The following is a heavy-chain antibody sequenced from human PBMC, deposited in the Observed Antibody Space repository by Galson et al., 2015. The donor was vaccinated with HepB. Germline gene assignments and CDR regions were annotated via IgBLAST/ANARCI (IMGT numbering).Heavy chain of an antibody. D-gene: IGHD5-24*01. J-gene: IGHJ4*02. V-gene: IGHV3-7*03. CDR1: GFTFSSYW. CDR3: ARDGYNGVSYYFDY. CDR2: IKQDGSEK. Sequence: SLRLSCAASGFTFSSYWMSWVRKAPGKGLEWVANIKQDGSEKYYVDSVKGRFTISRDNAKNSLYLQMNSLKAEDTAVYYCARDGYNGVSYYFDYWGQGTLVTVSS.